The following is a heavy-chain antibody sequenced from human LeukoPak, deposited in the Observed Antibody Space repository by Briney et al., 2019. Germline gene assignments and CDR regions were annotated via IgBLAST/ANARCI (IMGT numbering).Heavy chain of an antibody. J-gene: IGHJ3*02. Sequence: SETLSLTCAVYGGSFSGYYWSWIRQPPGKGLEWIGYIYYSGSTNYNPSLKSRVTISVDTSKNQFSLKLSSVTAADTAVYYCARASMQTTVVTRAFDIWGQGTMVTVSS. V-gene: IGHV4-59*12. CDR3: ARASMQTTVVTRAFDI. D-gene: IGHD4-23*01. CDR1: GGSFSGYY. CDR2: IYYSGST.